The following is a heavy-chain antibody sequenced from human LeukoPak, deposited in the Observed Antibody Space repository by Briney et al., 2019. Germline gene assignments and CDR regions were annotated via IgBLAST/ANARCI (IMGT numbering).Heavy chain of an antibody. V-gene: IGHV1-69*13. J-gene: IGHJ4*02. CDR1: GGTFSSYA. CDR3: ARGDCSGGSCYYHFDY. CDR2: IIPIFGTA. D-gene: IGHD2-15*01. Sequence: SVTVSCKASGGTFSSYAISWVRQAPGQGLEWMGGIIPIFGTANYAQKFQGRVTITADESTSTAYMELSSLRSEDTAVYFCARGDCSGGSCYYHFDYWGQGTLVTVSS.